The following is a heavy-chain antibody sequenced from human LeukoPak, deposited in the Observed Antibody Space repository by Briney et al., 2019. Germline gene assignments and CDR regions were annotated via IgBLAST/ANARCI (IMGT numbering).Heavy chain of an antibody. Sequence: SETLSLTCAVSGGSISSGGYSWSWIRQPPGKGLEWIGYIYHSGSTYYNPSLKSRVTISVDRSKNQFSLKLSSVTAADTAVYYCARGPPRRSPYSSSFKSKKDAFDIWGQGTMVTVSS. D-gene: IGHD6-13*01. J-gene: IGHJ3*02. CDR2: IYHSGST. CDR1: GGSISSGGYS. CDR3: ARGPPRRSPYSSSFKSKKDAFDI. V-gene: IGHV4-30-2*01.